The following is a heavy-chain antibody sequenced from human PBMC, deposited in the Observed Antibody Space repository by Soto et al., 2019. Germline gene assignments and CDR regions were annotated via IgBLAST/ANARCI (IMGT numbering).Heavy chain of an antibody. V-gene: IGHV1-69*01. J-gene: IGHJ6*02. CDR3: ARDPHNYYDSSGPTYYYYGMDV. D-gene: IGHD3-22*01. Sequence: QVQLVQSGAEVKKPGSSVKVSCKASGGTFSSYAISWVRQVPGQGLEWMGGIIPIFGTANYAQKFQGRVTITADESTSTAYMELSSLRSEDTAVYYCARDPHNYYDSSGPTYYYYGMDVWGQGTTVTVSS. CDR2: IIPIFGTA. CDR1: GGTFSSYA.